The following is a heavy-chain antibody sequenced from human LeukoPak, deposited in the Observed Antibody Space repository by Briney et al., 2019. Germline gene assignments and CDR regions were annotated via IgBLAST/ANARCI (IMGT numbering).Heavy chain of an antibody. J-gene: IGHJ6*03. V-gene: IGHV3-11*01. CDR2: ISSSGSTI. CDR3: ARDPHYGAGYYYYYYMDV. CDR1: GFTFSDYY. Sequence: GGSLRLSCAASGFTFSDYYMSWIRQAPGKGLEWVSCISSSGSTIYYADSVKGRFTISRDNAKNSLYLQMNSLRAEDTAVYYCARDPHYGAGYYYYYYMDVWGKGTTVTVSS. D-gene: IGHD3-10*01.